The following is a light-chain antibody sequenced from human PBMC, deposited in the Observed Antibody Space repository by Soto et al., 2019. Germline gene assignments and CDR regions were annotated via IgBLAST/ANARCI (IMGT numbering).Light chain of an antibody. Sequence: QSALTQPASVSGSPGQSITISCTGTSSDVGSYNLVSWYQQHPGKAPKVMIHEVSKRLSGVSNRFSGSKSGNTASLTISGLQAEDEADYYCCSYADSSTLYVFGTGTKLTVL. CDR2: EVS. V-gene: IGLV2-23*02. J-gene: IGLJ1*01. CDR3: CSYADSSTLYV. CDR1: SSDVGSYNL.